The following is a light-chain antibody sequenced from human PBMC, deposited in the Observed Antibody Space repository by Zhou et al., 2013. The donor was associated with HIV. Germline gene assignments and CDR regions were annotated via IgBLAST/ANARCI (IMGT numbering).Light chain of an antibody. CDR2: AAS. Sequence: DIQLTQSPSFLSASVGDRVTVTCRASQGISSYLAWYQQKPGKAPKLLIYAASTLQSEVPSRFSGSGSGTEFTLTISSLQPDDFATYYCQQYNSYAWTFGQGTKLEIK. V-gene: IGKV1-9*01. J-gene: IGKJ2*01. CDR3: QQYNSYAWT. CDR1: QGISSY.